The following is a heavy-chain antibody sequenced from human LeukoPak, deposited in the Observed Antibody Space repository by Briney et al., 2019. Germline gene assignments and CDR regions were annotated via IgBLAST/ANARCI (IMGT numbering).Heavy chain of an antibody. J-gene: IGHJ4*02. Sequence: GESLKISCKGSGYRFPTYWIAWVRQMPGKGLEWMGIIYPDESNIRYSPSFQGQVTISADKSISTAYLQWSSLKASDTAMYYCARPPSRGYSSSSEYWGQGTLVAVSS. V-gene: IGHV5-51*01. CDR2: IYPDESNI. D-gene: IGHD2-2*03. CDR3: ARPPSRGYSSSSEY. CDR1: GYRFPTYW.